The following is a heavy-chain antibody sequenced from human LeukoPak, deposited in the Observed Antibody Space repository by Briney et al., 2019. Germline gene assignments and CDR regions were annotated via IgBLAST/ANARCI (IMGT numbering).Heavy chain of an antibody. D-gene: IGHD3-22*01. CDR1: GGSFTFTSHA. V-gene: IGHV1-69*01. CDR3: AGFFYDNSGDAFDI. J-gene: IGHJ3*02. Sequence: SVKVSCKASGGSFTFTSHAISWVRQAPGQGLEWMGGLIPIYGSANYAQKFQGRLTITSDESTRTVYMELSSLRPEDSAVHYCAGFFYDNSGDAFDIWGQGTMITVSS. CDR2: LIPIYGSA.